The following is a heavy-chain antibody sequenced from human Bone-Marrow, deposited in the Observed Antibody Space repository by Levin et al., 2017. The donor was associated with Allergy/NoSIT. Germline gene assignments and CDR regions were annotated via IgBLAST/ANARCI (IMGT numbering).Heavy chain of an antibody. CDR1: GFTFSGSA. J-gene: IGHJ6*03. D-gene: IGHD2-2*01. CDR3: TRLQDIVVVPTGNYYYYMDV. V-gene: IGHV3-73*01. Sequence: GGSLRLSCAASGFTFSGSAMHWVRQASGKGLEWVGRIRSKANSYATAYAASVKGRFTISRDDSKNTAYLQMNSLKTEDTAVYYCTRLQDIVVVPTGNYYYYMDVWGKGTTVTVSS. CDR2: IRSKANSYAT.